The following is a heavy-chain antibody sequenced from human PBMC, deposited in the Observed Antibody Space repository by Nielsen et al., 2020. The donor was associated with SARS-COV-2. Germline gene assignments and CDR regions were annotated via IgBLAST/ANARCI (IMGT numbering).Heavy chain of an antibody. CDR1: GGSVSSNDW. CDR2: VSHSGSI. J-gene: IGHJ6*03. CDR3: ARGDLVVVPSPILGLGPFFYYFYLDV. D-gene: IGHD2-2*01. V-gene: IGHV4-4*02. Sequence: SETLSLTCAVSGGSVSSNDWWPWVRQSPGEGLEWIGEVSHSGSINYNPSLQSRVTLSMDKSKRQFSLRLTSVSAADTAVYFCARGDLVVVPSPILGLGPFFYYFYLDVWGKGTTVIVSS.